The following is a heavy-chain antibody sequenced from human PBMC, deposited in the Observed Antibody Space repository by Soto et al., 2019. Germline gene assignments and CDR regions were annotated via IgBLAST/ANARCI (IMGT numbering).Heavy chain of an antibody. Sequence: QVQLVQSGAEVKRPGASVKVSCKAAGYTFLSYDVDWVRRAPGQGLEWLGWISISKGKTYYQQSLQGRVTMTTDTATTTTYLEVRSLRSDDTAVYYFARKGYIGNFGFDVWGQGTTVTVSS. V-gene: IGHV1-18*01. J-gene: IGHJ6*02. CDR3: ARKGYIGNFGFDV. CDR2: ISISKGKT. D-gene: IGHD5-12*01. CDR1: GYTFLSYD.